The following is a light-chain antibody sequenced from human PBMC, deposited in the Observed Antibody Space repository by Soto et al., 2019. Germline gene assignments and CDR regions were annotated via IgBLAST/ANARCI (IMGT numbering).Light chain of an antibody. Sequence: EVVLTQSPGTLSLSPGESATLSCRASQSVTNNYFAWYQQKPGQAPRLLIFGSSDRATGIPDRFSGSGSRTDFTLTISRQEPEDFAVYYCHQYGSSPPYTFGQGTKLEIK. CDR1: QSVTNNY. V-gene: IGKV3-20*01. CDR3: HQYGSSPPYT. J-gene: IGKJ2*01. CDR2: GSS.